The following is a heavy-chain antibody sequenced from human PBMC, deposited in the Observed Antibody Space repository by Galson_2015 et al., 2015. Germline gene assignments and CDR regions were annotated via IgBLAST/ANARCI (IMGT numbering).Heavy chain of an antibody. D-gene: IGHD6-19*01. CDR3: TRPGGAVAGNVIWFDP. CDR1: GFTFSGSA. V-gene: IGHV3-73*01. J-gene: IGHJ5*02. CDR2: IRSTANSYAT. Sequence: SLRLSCAASGFTFSGSAMHWARQAAGKGLEWVGRIRSTANSYATAYAASVKGRFTISRDDSKNTAYLQMNSLKTEDTAVYYCTRPGGAVAGNVIWFDPWGQGTLVTVSS.